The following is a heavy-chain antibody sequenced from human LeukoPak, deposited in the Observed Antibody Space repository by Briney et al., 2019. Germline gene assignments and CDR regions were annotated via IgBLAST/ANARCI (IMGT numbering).Heavy chain of an antibody. V-gene: IGHV1-69*01. CDR2: IIPIFGTA. Sequence: SVKVSCKASGGTFSSYAISWVRQAPGQGLEWMGGIIPIFGTANYAQKFQGRVTITADESTSTAYMELSSLRSEDTAVYYCARALGYCTSTSCYTSAYYYYYMDVWGKGTTVTVSS. D-gene: IGHD2-2*02. J-gene: IGHJ6*03. CDR3: ARALGYCTSTSCYTSAYYYYYMDV. CDR1: GGTFSSYA.